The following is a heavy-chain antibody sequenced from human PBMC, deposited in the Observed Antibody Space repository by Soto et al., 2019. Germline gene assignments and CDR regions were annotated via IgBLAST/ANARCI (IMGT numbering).Heavy chain of an antibody. V-gene: IGHV3-30-3*02. CDR3: GKVGHSRGWGGLGIDS. D-gene: IGHD6-19*01. Sequence: QVHLVQSGGGAVQPGRSLRLSCAASGFTFSIFAMHWVRQAPGKGLEWVALISDDGNKKYYGDSVKGRFTVSRDNSKNTLHLEINSLRLEDTAIYFCGKVGHSRGWGGLGIDSWGQGTRVTVSS. CDR1: GFTFSIFA. CDR2: ISDDGNKK. J-gene: IGHJ4*02.